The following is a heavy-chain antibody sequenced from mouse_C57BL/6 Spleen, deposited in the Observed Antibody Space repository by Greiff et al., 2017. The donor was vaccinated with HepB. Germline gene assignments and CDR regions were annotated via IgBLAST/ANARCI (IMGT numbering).Heavy chain of an antibody. CDR2: IRSKSNNYAT. CDR1: GFSFNTYA. J-gene: IGHJ1*03. V-gene: IGHV10-1*01. CDR3: VRRYITTVVETYWYFDV. D-gene: IGHD1-1*01. Sequence: EVQGVESGGGLVQPKGSLKLSCAASGFSFNTYAMNWVRQAPGKGLEWVARIRSKSNNYATYYADSVKDRFTISRDDSESMLYLQMNNLKTEDTAMYYCVRRYITTVVETYWYFDVWGTGTTVTVSS.